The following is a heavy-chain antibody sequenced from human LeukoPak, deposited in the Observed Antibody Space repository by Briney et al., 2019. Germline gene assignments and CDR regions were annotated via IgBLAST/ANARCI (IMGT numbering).Heavy chain of an antibody. CDR1: GYTFTSYG. Sequence: ASVKVSCKASGYTFTSYGISWVRQAPGQGLEWMGWISAYNGNTNYAQKLQGRVTMTTDTSTSTAYMELRSLRSDDTAVYYCARVNYDFWSGYYHQNYYFDYWGQGTLVTVSS. V-gene: IGHV1-18*01. J-gene: IGHJ4*02. CDR2: ISAYNGNT. D-gene: IGHD3-3*01. CDR3: ARVNYDFWSGYYHQNYYFDY.